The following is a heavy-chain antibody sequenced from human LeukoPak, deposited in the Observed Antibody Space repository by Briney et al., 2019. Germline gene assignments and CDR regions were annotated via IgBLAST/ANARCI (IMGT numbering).Heavy chain of an antibody. D-gene: IGHD4-17*01. CDR3: ARENTVTTGNWFDP. J-gene: IGHJ5*02. CDR2: IKQDGSEK. Sequence: LPGGSLRLSCAASGFTFSSYWMSWVRQAPGKGLEWVANIKQDGSEKYYVDSVKGRFTISRDNAKNSLYLQMNSLRAEDTAVYYCARENTVTTGNWFDPWGQGTLVTVSS. CDR1: GFTFSSYW. V-gene: IGHV3-7*01.